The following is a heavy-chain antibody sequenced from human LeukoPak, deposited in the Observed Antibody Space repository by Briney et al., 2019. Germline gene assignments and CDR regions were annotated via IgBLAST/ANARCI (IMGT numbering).Heavy chain of an antibody. J-gene: IGHJ4*02. CDR2: ISGSGGST. CDR3: AKELDNLGIVAGAYDY. D-gene: IGHD6-13*01. Sequence: GGSLRLSCAASGFTFSSYAMSWVRQAPGKGLEWVSAISGSGGSTYYADSVKGRFTISRDNSKNTLYLQMNSLRAEDTAVYYCAKELDNLGIVAGAYDYWGQGTLVTVSS. CDR1: GFTFSSYA. V-gene: IGHV3-23*01.